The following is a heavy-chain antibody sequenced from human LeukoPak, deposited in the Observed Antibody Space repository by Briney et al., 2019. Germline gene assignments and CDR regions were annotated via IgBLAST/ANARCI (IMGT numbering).Heavy chain of an antibody. V-gene: IGHV3-30*04. CDR2: ISYDGSNK. CDR1: GFTFSSYA. Sequence: PGGSLRLSCAASGFTFSSYAMHWVRQAPGKGLEWVAVISYDGSNKFYADSVKGRFTISRDYSKNTLYLQMNGLRAEDTAVYYCASGYSGYSYGDYWGQGTLVTVS. D-gene: IGHD5-12*01. CDR3: ASGYSGYSYGDY. J-gene: IGHJ4*02.